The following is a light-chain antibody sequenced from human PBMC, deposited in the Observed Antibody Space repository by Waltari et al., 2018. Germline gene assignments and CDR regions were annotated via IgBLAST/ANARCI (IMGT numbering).Light chain of an antibody. J-gene: IGKJ1*01. CDR2: DAP. CDR1: QSISSW. V-gene: IGKV1-5*01. CDR3: QQYNSYSA. Sequence: DIQMTQSPSTLSASVGDRVTITCRASQSISSWLAWYQQKPGQAPKLLIYDAPSLESGVPSRFSGSGSGTEFTLTISSLQPDDFATYYCQQYNSYSAFGQGTKVEIK.